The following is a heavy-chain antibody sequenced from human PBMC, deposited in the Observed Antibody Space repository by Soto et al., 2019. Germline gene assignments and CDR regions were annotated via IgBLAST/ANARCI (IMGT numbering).Heavy chain of an antibody. CDR2: IYYSGST. CDR1: GGSISSGGYY. CDR3: ARHRPYSSPFYFDS. V-gene: IGHV4-31*03. Sequence: PSETLSLTCTVSGGSISSGGYYWSWIRQHPGKGLEWIGYIYYSGSTYYNSSLKSRVTISVDTSKNQFSLKLSSVTAADTAVYYCARHRPYSSPFYFDSWGQGTLVTVSS. D-gene: IGHD2-15*01. J-gene: IGHJ4*02.